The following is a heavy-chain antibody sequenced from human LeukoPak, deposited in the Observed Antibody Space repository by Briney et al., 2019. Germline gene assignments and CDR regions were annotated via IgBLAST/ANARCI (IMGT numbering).Heavy chain of an antibody. CDR3: ARAKGQWLVRVYYYFDY. Sequence: GGSLRLSCAASGFTFSSYSMNWVRQAPGKGLEWVSSISSSSSYIYYADSVKGRFTISRDNAKNSLYLQMNSLGAEDTAVYYCARAKGQWLVRVYYYFDYWGQGTLVTVSS. CDR1: GFTFSSYS. V-gene: IGHV3-21*01. CDR2: ISSSSSYI. J-gene: IGHJ4*02. D-gene: IGHD6-19*01.